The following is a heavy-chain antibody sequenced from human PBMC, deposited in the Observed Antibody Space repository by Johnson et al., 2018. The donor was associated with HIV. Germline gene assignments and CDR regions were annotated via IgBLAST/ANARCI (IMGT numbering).Heavy chain of an antibody. V-gene: IGHV3-13*01. CDR1: GFTFSSYD. CDR2: IGTAGDT. D-gene: IGHD1-26*01. J-gene: IGHJ3*02. CDR3: ARFTERYSGSSIPHDAFDI. Sequence: VLLVESGGGLVQPGGSLRLSCAASGFTFSSYDMHWVRQATGKGLEWVSAIGTAGDTYYPGSVKGRFTISRENAKNSLYLQMNSLSAEDTALYYCARFTERYSGSSIPHDAFDIWGQGTMVTVSS.